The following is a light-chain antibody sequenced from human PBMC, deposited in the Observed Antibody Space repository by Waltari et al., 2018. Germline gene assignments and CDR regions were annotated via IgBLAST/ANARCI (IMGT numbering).Light chain of an antibody. Sequence: DIQMTQSPSTLSASVGDSVIITCRASQSISSWLAWYQQKPGKVPKLLIYKASSLESGGPSRFSGSGSGTEFTLTISSLQPDDFAIYYCQQYNSYPWTFGQGTKVEVK. CDR1: QSISSW. V-gene: IGKV1-5*03. J-gene: IGKJ1*01. CDR2: KAS. CDR3: QQYNSYPWT.